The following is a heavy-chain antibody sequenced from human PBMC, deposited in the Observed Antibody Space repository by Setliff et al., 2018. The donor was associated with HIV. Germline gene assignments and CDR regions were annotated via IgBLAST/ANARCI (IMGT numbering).Heavy chain of an antibody. J-gene: IGHJ6*02. Sequence: ASVKVSCKASGYTFTSYDISWVRQAPGQGLEWMGWISAYNGNTNYAQKLQGRVTMTTDTSTRTAYMELRSLRSDDTAVYYCARDQRAYNWNDAVFYYYGLDVWGQGTTVTVSS. CDR3: ARDQRAYNWNDAVFYYYGLDV. CDR2: ISAYNGNT. CDR1: GYTFTSYD. V-gene: IGHV1-18*01. D-gene: IGHD1-20*01.